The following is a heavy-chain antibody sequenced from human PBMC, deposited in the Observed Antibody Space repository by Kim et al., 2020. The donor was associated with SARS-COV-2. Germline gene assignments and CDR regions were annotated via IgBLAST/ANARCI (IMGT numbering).Heavy chain of an antibody. J-gene: IGHJ4*02. V-gene: IGHV4-34*01. CDR3: ARGSRGVTMVRGVIITDYFDY. CDR2: INHSGST. CDR1: GGSFSGYY. Sequence: SETLSLTCAVYGGSFSGYYWSWIRQPPGKGLEWIGEINHSGSTNYNPSLKSRVTISVDTSKNQFSLKLSSVTAADTAVYYCARGSRGVTMVRGVIITDYFDYWGQGTLVTVSS. D-gene: IGHD3-10*01.